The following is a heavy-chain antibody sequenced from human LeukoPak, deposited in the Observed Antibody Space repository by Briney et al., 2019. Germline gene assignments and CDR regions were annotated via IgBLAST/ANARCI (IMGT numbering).Heavy chain of an antibody. CDR1: GYTFTSNY. CDR2: IYPRDGST. J-gene: IGHJ4*02. V-gene: IGHV1-46*01. CDR3: ARDQEGFDY. Sequence: ASVKVSCKATGYTFTSNYIHWVRQAPGQGLEWMGMIYPRDGSTSYAQKFQGRVTVTRDTSTSTVHMELSGLRSEDTAVYYCARDQEGFDYWGQGTLVTVSS.